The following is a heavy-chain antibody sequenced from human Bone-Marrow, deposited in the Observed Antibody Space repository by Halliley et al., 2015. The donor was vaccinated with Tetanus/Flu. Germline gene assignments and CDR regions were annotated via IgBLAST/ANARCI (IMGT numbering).Heavy chain of an antibody. D-gene: IGHD2-21*02. Sequence: IRSSGGTTFYADSVKGRFPISRDNSKNTLYLQMNGLRADDTAVYYCAKDHVVVLTDIRGYFDYWGQRTLVTVSS. CDR3: AKDHVVVLTDIRGYFDY. CDR2: IRSSGGTT. J-gene: IGHJ4*02. V-gene: IGHV3-23*01.